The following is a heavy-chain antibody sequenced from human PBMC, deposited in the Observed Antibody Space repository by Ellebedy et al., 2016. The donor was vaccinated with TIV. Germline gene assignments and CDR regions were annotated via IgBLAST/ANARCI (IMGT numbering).Heavy chain of an antibody. CDR3: ARDWFSHDSAGYCSFDF. CDR1: GFTFSNHW. J-gene: IGHJ4*02. V-gene: IGHV3-7*03. D-gene: IGHD3-22*01. Sequence: GESLKIPCEASGFTFSNHWMSWVRQVPGKGLEWVANIKQDGSEKNYMDSVKGRFTISRDNAKNSLYLQMNSLKTEDTAVYYCARDWFSHDSAGYCSFDFWGQGTLATVSS. CDR2: IKQDGSEK.